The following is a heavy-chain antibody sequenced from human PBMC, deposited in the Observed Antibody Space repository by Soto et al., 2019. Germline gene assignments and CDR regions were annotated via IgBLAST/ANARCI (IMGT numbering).Heavy chain of an antibody. D-gene: IGHD3-16*01. CDR2: ISGSGGNT. Sequence: PGGSLRLSCAASGFTFSPYAMTWVRQAPGKGLEWVSSISGSGGNTNYADSVKGRFTVSRDNSKRTLSLQMNSLTEEDTAIYYCAKGLRRLLRTQYYYGLDVWCRGTTVTVSS. V-gene: IGHV3-23*01. J-gene: IGHJ6*02. CDR3: AKGLRRLLRTQYYYGLDV. CDR1: GFTFSPYA.